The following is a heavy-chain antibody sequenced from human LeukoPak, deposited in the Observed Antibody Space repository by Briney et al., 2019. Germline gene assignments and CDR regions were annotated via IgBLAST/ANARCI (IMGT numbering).Heavy chain of an antibody. Sequence: PSETLSLTCTVSGDSFSRYYWSWIRQPPGKGLEWIGEINHSGSTNYNPSLKSRVTISVDTSKNQFSLKLSSVTAADTAVYYCARVIAGALGYWGQGTLVTVSS. CDR1: GDSFSRYY. D-gene: IGHD6-13*01. V-gene: IGHV4-34*01. CDR2: INHSGST. CDR3: ARVIAGALGY. J-gene: IGHJ4*02.